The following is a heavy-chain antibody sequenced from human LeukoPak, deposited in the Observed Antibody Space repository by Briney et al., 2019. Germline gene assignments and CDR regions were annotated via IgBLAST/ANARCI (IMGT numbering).Heavy chain of an antibody. D-gene: IGHD6-13*01. Sequence: SVKVSCKASGGTFSSYAISWVRQAPGQGLEWMGGIIPIFGTANYAQKFQGRVTITADKSTSTAYMELSSLRSEDTAVYYCARGPSSSWYPRYFDYWGQGTLVTVSS. CDR1: GGTFSSYA. J-gene: IGHJ4*02. CDR2: IIPIFGTA. CDR3: ARGPSSSWYPRYFDY. V-gene: IGHV1-69*06.